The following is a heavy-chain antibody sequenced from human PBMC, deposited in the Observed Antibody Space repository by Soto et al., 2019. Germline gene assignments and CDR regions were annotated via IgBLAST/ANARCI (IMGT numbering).Heavy chain of an antibody. CDR3: ARLYDFWSGYFSENNWFDP. Sequence: GGCLRLSCAASGFTFSSYWMHWVRQAPGKGLVWVSRINSDGSSTSYADSVKGRFTISRDNAKNTLYLQMNSLRAEDTAVYYCARLYDFWSGYFSENNWFDPWGQGTLVTVSS. D-gene: IGHD3-3*01. J-gene: IGHJ5*02. CDR2: INSDGSST. CDR1: GFTFSSYW. V-gene: IGHV3-74*01.